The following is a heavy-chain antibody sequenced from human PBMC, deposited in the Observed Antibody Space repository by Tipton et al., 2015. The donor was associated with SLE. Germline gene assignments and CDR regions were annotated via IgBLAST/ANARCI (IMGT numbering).Heavy chain of an antibody. J-gene: IGHJ2*01. D-gene: IGHD3-16*01. CDR1: GGSIGSTGSHY. Sequence: TLSLTCTVSGGSIGSTGSHYWGWIRQPAGKALEWLGHAYIRGTPDYNPSLNNRVTISVDTSKNQISLKVTSVTAADTAVYYCASASGGTFGNWYFDLWGRGTPVSVTS. CDR3: ASASGGTFGNWYFDL. V-gene: IGHV4-61*09. CDR2: AYIRGTP.